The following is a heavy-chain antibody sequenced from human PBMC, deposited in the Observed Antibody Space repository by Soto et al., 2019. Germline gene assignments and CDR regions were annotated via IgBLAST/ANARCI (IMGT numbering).Heavy chain of an antibody. CDR1: GFPFTRHW. V-gene: IGHV3-7*01. Sequence: VQLVESGGGLVRPGGSLSPPGPPPGFPFTRHWLTWFRRVPGKGLEGGANIKEDGRETFYLDSVKGRFTISRDNTKNSLFLQMNSVRVEDTAVYYCARSQYRLEFWSGWDFDLWGQGMLVTVSS. D-gene: IGHD3-3*01. CDR2: IKEDGRET. J-gene: IGHJ4*02. CDR3: ARSQYRLEFWSGWDFDL.